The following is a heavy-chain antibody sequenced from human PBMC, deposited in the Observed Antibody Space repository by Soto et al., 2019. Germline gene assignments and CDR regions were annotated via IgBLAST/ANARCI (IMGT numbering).Heavy chain of an antibody. CDR1: GDSISSPNW. CDR2: LLHSGTT. V-gene: IGHV4-4*02. Sequence: QVQLQESGPGLVKPSGTLSLTCAVSGDSISSPNWWTWLRQPPGKGLEWIGDLLHSGTTNYYPALMSRVTLSVDKPQNQLSLKLTSVTAADTAIYYCAYSTGWYRHDVWGQGTSVTVSS. D-gene: IGHD6-19*01. CDR3: AYSTGWYRHDV. J-gene: IGHJ3*01.